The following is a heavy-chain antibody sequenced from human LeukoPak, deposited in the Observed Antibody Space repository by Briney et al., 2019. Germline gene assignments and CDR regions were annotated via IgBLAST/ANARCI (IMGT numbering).Heavy chain of an antibody. V-gene: IGHV3-30*18. CDR3: ANVRRRILYSEYYGMDV. Sequence: GGSLRLSCAASGFTFSSYGMYWVRQAPGKGLEWVAVISYDGSNKYYADSVKGRFTISRDNSKNTLYLQMNSLRAEDTAVYYCANVRRRILYSEYYGMDVWGQGTTVTVSS. CDR2: ISYDGSNK. CDR1: GFTFSSYG. D-gene: IGHD2-8*01. J-gene: IGHJ6*02.